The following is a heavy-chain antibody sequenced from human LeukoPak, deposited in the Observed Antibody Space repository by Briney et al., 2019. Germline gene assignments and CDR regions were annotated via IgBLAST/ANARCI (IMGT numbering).Heavy chain of an antibody. Sequence: SVKVSCKASGDIFNTYGIAWVRQAPGQGLEWMGVFVHMFEQAEYAENFQGRVTMTADRSTTTAYMELTLLTPEDTAVYYCAKSNGYGLVDIWGQGTMVTVSS. CDR2: FVHMFEQA. CDR1: GDIFNTYG. J-gene: IGHJ3*02. V-gene: IGHV1-69*06. CDR3: AKSNGYGLVDI. D-gene: IGHD3-10*01.